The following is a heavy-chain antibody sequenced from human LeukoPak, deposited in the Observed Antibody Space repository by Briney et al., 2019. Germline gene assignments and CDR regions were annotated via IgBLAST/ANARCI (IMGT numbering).Heavy chain of an antibody. J-gene: IGHJ3*02. Sequence: ASVKVSCEASGYTFTGYYMHWVRQAPGQGLEWMGWINPNSGGTNYAQKFQGWVTMTRDTSISTAYMELSRLRSDDTAVYYCARWELRPSGAFDIWGQGTMVTVSS. D-gene: IGHD1-26*01. V-gene: IGHV1-2*04. CDR3: ARWELRPSGAFDI. CDR2: INPNSGGT. CDR1: GYTFTGYY.